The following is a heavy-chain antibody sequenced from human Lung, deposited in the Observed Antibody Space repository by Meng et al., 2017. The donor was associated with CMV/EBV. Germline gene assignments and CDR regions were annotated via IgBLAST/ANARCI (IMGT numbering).Heavy chain of an antibody. Sequence: GESLKISCAASGFTFSSYGMHWVRQAPGKGLEWVAVIWYDGSNKYYADSVKGRFTISRENSKNTLYLQMNSLRAEDTAVYYCAKDGGIVVVPDAIRAYGMDVWGQGTTVTVSS. D-gene: IGHD2-2*02. CDR1: GFTFSSYG. CDR3: AKDGGIVVVPDAIRAYGMDV. CDR2: IWYDGSNK. V-gene: IGHV3-33*06. J-gene: IGHJ6*02.